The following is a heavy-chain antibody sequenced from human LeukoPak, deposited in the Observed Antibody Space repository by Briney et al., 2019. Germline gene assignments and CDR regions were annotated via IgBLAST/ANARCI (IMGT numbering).Heavy chain of an antibody. CDR3: ARDTPLREVVPEARAHYYYYYGMDV. D-gene: IGHD2-2*01. Sequence: GSLRLSRATSGFKFAPHLMNLVRQASGKGLGWVANIKQEGSEEGHVASVKGRFTISRDNARNSLYLQMNGLRAEDAAVYYCARDTPLREVVPEARAHYYYYYGMDVWGQGTTVTVSS. V-gene: IGHV3-7*01. J-gene: IGHJ6*02. CDR2: IKQEGSEE. CDR1: GFKFAPHL.